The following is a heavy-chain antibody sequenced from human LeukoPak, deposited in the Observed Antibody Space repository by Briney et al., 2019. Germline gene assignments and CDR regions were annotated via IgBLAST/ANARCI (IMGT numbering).Heavy chain of an antibody. CDR2: IKQDGSEK. J-gene: IGHJ3*02. Sequence: GGSLRLSCAASGFTFSTYSMTWVRQAPGKGLEWVANIKQDGSEKYYVDSVKGRFTISRDNAKNSLYLQMNILRVEDTAMYYCARDLEFRGCDMYLADAFDIWGQGTMVTVSS. CDR1: GFTFSTYS. CDR3: ARDLEFRGCDMYLADAFDI. V-gene: IGHV3-7*01. D-gene: IGHD5-12*01.